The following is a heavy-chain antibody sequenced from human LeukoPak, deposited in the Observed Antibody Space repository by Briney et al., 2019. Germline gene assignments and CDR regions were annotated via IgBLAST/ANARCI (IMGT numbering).Heavy chain of an antibody. CDR2: IKSKADGGTT. CDR1: GFTFSNAW. CDR3: TIGWYFDY. D-gene: IGHD6-19*01. J-gene: IGHJ4*02. V-gene: IGHV3-15*01. Sequence: TGGSLRLSCAASGFTFSNAWLSWVRQAPGKGLEWVGRIKSKADGGTTDYAAPVKGRFIISRDDSKNTLSLQMNSLKTEDTAVYYCTIGWYFDYWGQGTLVTVSS.